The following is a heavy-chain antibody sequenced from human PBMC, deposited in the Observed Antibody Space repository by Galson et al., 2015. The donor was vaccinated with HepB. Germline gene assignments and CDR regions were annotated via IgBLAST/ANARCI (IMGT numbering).Heavy chain of an antibody. V-gene: IGHV3-74*01. D-gene: IGHD6-19*01. CDR2: INSDGSST. CDR1: GFTFSSYW. CDR3: ARPRDSSGWQAGSWFDP. J-gene: IGHJ5*02. Sequence: SLRLSCAASGFTFSSYWMHWVRQGPGKGLVWVSRINSDGSSTSYADSVKGRFTISRDNAKNTLYLEMNNLRAEDTAVYYYARPRDSSGWQAGSWFDPWGQGTLVTVSS.